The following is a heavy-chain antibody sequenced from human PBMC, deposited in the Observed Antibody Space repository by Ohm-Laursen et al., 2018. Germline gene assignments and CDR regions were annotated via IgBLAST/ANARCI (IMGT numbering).Heavy chain of an antibody. Sequence: GTLSLTCTVSGGSISSYYWSWIRQPPGKGLEWIGYIYYSGSTNYNPSLKSRVTISVDTSKNQFSLKLSSVTAADTAVYYCARLVRHSGEGDYWGQGTLVTVSS. V-gene: IGHV4-59*08. D-gene: IGHD1-26*01. J-gene: IGHJ4*02. CDR1: GGSISSYY. CDR3: ARLVRHSGEGDY. CDR2: IYYSGST.